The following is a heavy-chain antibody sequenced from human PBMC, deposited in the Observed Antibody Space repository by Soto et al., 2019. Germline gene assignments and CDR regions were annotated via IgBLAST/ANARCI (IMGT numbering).Heavy chain of an antibody. CDR3: AKDMGYSYGYPAHYGMDV. CDR1: GFTFSSYG. D-gene: IGHD5-18*01. V-gene: IGHV3-30*18. CDR2: ISYDGSNK. Sequence: GGSLRLSCAASGFTFSSYGMHWVRQAPCKGLEWVAVISYDGSNKYYADSVKGRFTVSRDNSKNTLYLQMNSLRAEDTAVYYCAKDMGYSYGYPAHYGMDVWGQGTTVTVSS. J-gene: IGHJ6*02.